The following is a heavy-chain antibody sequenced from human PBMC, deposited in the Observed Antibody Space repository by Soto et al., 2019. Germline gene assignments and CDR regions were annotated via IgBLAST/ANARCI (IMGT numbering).Heavy chain of an antibody. V-gene: IGHV4-59*08. CDR3: ARQGFGPLHGLVDV. CDR2: VHHSWGS. J-gene: IGHJ6*02. Sequence: QVQLQESGPGLVKPSETLSLSCTVSGGSISSYYWSWFRQSPGKRMEWIGYVHHSWGSSYNPSLQSRVALSLDQSKSQFSLKVTSVTATATAVYYCARQGFGPLHGLVDVWGQGTTVNVSS. CDR1: GGSISSYY. D-gene: IGHD3-10*01.